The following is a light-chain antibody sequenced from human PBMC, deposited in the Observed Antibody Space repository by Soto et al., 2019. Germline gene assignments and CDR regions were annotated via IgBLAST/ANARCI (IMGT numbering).Light chain of an antibody. Sequence: QSVLTQPPSVSAAPGEKVSISCSGGSSNIGSNYVSWYQQLPGAAPKLLIYDNNKRPSGIPDRFSGSTSGTSATPGITGLQTGDEADYYCGTWDSSLPVSVVFGGGTKLTVL. V-gene: IGLV1-51*01. CDR1: SSNIGSNY. CDR2: DNN. CDR3: GTWDSSLPVSVV. J-gene: IGLJ2*01.